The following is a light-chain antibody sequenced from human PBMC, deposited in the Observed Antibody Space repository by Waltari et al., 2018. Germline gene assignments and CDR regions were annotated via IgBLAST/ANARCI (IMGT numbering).Light chain of an antibody. Sequence: QSALTQPASVSGSPGQSITLSCTGPSSDVASQNLVSWYQQHPGKAPKLIIFEVAKRPSGVSDRFSGSQSGDTASLTISGLQAEDEADYYCCSYTDTWVFGGGTKLTVL. CDR2: EVA. J-gene: IGLJ3*02. CDR1: SSDVASQNL. V-gene: IGLV2-23*02. CDR3: CSYTDTWV.